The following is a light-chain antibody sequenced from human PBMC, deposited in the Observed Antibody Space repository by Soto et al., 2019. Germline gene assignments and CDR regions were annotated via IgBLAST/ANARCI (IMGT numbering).Light chain of an antibody. CDR2: EVS. Sequence: QSVLTQPASVSGSSGQSITISCTGTSSDIGIHNYVSCYQQHPGKTPKLLIYEVSNRPSGVSNRFSGSKSGNTASLTISGRQAGDEADYYCSSDTGSSALVFAGGTKVTVL. CDR1: SSDIGIHNY. CDR3: SSDTGSSALV. V-gene: IGLV2-14*01. J-gene: IGLJ3*02.